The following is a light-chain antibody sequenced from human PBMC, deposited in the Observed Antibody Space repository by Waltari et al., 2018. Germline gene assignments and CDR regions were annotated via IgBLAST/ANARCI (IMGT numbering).Light chain of an antibody. V-gene: IGLV2-11*01. Sequence: QSALTPSLSVSGSPGQSVTISYTGTSRTVGASDYVPWYQLHPGKAPRLMFYDVTKRPSGVPERFSGSKSGNTASLTVYGLQADDEGDYYGCSYIGSSWVFGGGTKLTVL. CDR2: DVT. CDR3: CSYIGSSWV. J-gene: IGLJ3*02. CDR1: SRTVGASDY.